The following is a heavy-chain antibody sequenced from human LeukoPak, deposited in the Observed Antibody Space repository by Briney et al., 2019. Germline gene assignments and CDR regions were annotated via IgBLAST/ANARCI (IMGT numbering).Heavy chain of an antibody. CDR2: IIPVFGTA. V-gene: IGHV1-69*05. Sequence: SVKVSCKASGGTFSSYAISWVRQAPGQGLEWMGGIIPVFGTANYAQKFQGRVTITTDESTSTAYMELSSLRSEDTAVYYCARDRANWGSGGYYYYGMDVWGQGTTVTVSS. J-gene: IGHJ6*02. D-gene: IGHD7-27*01. CDR1: GGTFSSYA. CDR3: ARDRANWGSGGYYYYGMDV.